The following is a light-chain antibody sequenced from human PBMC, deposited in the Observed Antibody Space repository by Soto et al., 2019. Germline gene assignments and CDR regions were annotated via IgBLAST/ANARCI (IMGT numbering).Light chain of an antibody. J-gene: IGKJ4*01. Sequence: DTVMTQSPATLSVSPGARASLSGGASQSVGNNLAWYRQKPGQAPRLLVYGASTRATGVPARFSGSGSGTEFTLISSSLQSEDFATYYCQQYKSYSLTFGGGTKVDIK. V-gene: IGKV3-15*01. CDR2: GAS. CDR1: QSVGNN. CDR3: QQYKSYSLT.